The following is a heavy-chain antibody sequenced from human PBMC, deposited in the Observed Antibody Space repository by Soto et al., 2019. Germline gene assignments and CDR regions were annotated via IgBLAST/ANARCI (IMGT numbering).Heavy chain of an antibody. D-gene: IGHD2-2*01. CDR2: INHSGST. Sequence: PSETLSLTCAVYGGSFSGYYWSWIRQPPGKGLEWIGEINHSGSTNYNPSLKSRVTISVDTSKNQFSLKLSSVTAADTAVYYCARLGYCSSTSCYVDYMDVWGKGTXVTVSS. V-gene: IGHV4-34*01. CDR1: GGSFSGYY. CDR3: ARLGYCSSTSCYVDYMDV. J-gene: IGHJ6*03.